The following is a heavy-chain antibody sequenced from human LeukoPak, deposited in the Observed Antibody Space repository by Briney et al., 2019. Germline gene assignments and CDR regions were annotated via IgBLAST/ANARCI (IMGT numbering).Heavy chain of an antibody. CDR2: IYTSGST. D-gene: IGHD6-13*01. CDR3: ARDSRIAAAGRFDY. V-gene: IGHV4-4*07. Sequence: SETLSLTCTVSGGSISSYYWSWIRQPAGKGLEWIGRIYTSGSTNYNPSLKSRVTMSVDTSKNQFSLKLSSVTAADTAAYYCARDSRIAAAGRFDYWGQGTLVTVSS. J-gene: IGHJ4*02. CDR1: GGSISSYY.